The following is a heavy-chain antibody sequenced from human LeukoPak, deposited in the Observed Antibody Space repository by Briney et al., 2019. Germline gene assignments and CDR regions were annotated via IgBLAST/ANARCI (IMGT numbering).Heavy chain of an antibody. CDR1: GNSISSGDNY. D-gene: IGHD3-22*01. V-gene: IGHV4-61*02. CDR2: IYTSGST. CDR3: ARASYSYDINGWVPFDY. Sequence: SGTLSLTCTVSGNSISSGDNYWSWIRQPAGKGLEWIGRIYTSGSTNYNPSLKSRVTISGDTSKNQFSLRLSSVTAADTAVYYCARASYSYDINGWVPFDYWGQGTLVTVSS. J-gene: IGHJ4*02.